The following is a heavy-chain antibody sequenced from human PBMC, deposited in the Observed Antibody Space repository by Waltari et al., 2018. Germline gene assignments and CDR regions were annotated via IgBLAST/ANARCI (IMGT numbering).Heavy chain of an antibody. J-gene: IGHJ4*02. CDR1: GFTFSNYW. D-gene: IGHD6-19*01. CDR3: AREAYLDSNGWNPASDY. CDR2: INTDGSST. Sequence: EVQLVESGGKLVQPGGSLRLSCAASGFTFSNYWMQWVRQGPGKGLVWVSRINTDGSSTTYADAVKGRFTISRDNAKNTLYLQMNSLRAEDTAVYYCAREAYLDSNGWNPASDYWGQGTLVTVSS. V-gene: IGHV3-74*01.